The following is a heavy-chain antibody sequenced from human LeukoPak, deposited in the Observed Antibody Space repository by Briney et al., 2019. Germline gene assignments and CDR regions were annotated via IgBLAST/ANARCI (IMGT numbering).Heavy chain of an antibody. CDR2: IKQDGSEM. CDR1: GFTFSSYW. Sequence: GGSLRLSCAASGFTFSSYWMSWVRQAPGKGLEWVANIKQDGSEMHYVDSVKGRFTISRDNAKNSLYLQMNSLRAEDTAVYYCARDSPRFRAFDIWGQGTMVTVSS. V-gene: IGHV3-7*03. J-gene: IGHJ3*02. CDR3: ARDSPRFRAFDI. D-gene: IGHD3-10*01.